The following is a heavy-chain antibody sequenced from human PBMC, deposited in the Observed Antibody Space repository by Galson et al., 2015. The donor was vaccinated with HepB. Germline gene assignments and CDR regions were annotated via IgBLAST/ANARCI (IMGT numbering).Heavy chain of an antibody. CDR2: VKSNTDGGTI. CDR1: GFTFSNAW. V-gene: IGHV3-15*01. CDR3: TYYYDRSGYYGRDRDY. D-gene: IGHD3-22*01. J-gene: IGHJ4*02. Sequence: SLRLSCAASGFTFSNAWMSWVRQAPGKGPEWVGRVKSNTDGGTIDYAAPVKGRFTISRDDSKDTLYLQMNGLKTEDTAVYYCTYYYDRSGYYGRDRDYWGQGTLVTVSS.